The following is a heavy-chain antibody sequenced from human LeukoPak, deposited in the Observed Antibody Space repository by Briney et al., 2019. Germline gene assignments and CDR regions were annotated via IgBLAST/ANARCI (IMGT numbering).Heavy chain of an antibody. CDR1: GFTFSSYA. CDR2: ISGSGGST. CDR3: AKDRHFCSSTSCFSEFDY. D-gene: IGHD2-2*01. J-gene: IGHJ4*02. Sequence: PGGSLRLSCAASGFTFSSYAMSWVRQAPGKGLEWVSGISGSGGSTYYADSVKGRFTISRDNSKNTLYLQMNSLRAEDTAVYYCAKDRHFCSSTSCFSEFDYWGQGTLVTVSS. V-gene: IGHV3-23*01.